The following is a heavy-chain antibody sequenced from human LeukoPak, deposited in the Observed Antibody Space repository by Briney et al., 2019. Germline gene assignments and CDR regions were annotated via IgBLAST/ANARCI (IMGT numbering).Heavy chain of an antibody. CDR3: ARERVVPAAADSHYYYYGMDV. CDR2: ISYDGSNK. D-gene: IGHD2-2*01. CDR1: GFTFSSYA. V-gene: IGHV3-30*04. J-gene: IGHJ6*02. Sequence: GGSLRLSCAASGFTFSSYAMHWVRQAPGKGLEWVAVISYDGSNKYYADSVKGRFTISRDNSKNTLYLQMNSLRAEDTAVYYCARERVVPAAADSHYYYYGMDVSGQGTTVTVSS.